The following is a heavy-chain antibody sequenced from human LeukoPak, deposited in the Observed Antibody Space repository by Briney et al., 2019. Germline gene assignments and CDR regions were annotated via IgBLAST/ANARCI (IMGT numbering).Heavy chain of an antibody. CDR1: GFTFSSYW. D-gene: IGHD2-15*01. CDR3: AVAVVVAATPDY. V-gene: IGHV3-74*01. CDR2: INSDGSST. Sequence: GGSLRLSCAASGFTFSSYWMHWVRQAPGKGLVWVSCINSDGSSTSYADSVKGRFTISRDNAKDTLYLQMNSLRAEDTAVYYCAVAVVVAATPDYWGQGTLVTVSS. J-gene: IGHJ4*02.